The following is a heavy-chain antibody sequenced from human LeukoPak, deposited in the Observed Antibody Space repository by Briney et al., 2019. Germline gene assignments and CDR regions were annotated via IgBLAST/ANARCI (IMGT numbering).Heavy chain of an antibody. Sequence: PSETLSLTCAVYGGSFSGYYWSWIRQPPGKGLEWIGEINHSGSTNYNPSLKSRVTISVDTSKNQFSLKLSSVTAADTAVYYCARVYSSSWYSGRWFDPWGQGTLVTVSS. J-gene: IGHJ5*02. V-gene: IGHV4-34*01. D-gene: IGHD6-13*01. CDR3: ARVYSSSWYSGRWFDP. CDR2: INHSGST. CDR1: GGSFSGYY.